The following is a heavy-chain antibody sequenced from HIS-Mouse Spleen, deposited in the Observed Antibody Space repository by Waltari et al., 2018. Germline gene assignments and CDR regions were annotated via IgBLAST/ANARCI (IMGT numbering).Heavy chain of an antibody. D-gene: IGHD4-4*01. Sequence: QVQLQQWGAGLLKPSETLSLTCAVYGGSFSGYYWSWIRQPPGKGLEWIGEINHSGSTNYNPSRTSRVTISVDTSKNQFSLKLSSVTAADTAVYYCARLSEDYYSLDYWGQGTLVTVSS. V-gene: IGHV4-34*01. CDR3: ARLSEDYYSLDY. CDR2: INHSGST. J-gene: IGHJ4*02. CDR1: GGSFSGYY.